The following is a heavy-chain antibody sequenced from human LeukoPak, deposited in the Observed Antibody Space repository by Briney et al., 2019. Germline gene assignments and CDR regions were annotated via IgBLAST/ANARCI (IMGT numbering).Heavy chain of an antibody. CDR1: GGSISSSSYY. CDR3: ARAGPRREGYNLDY. D-gene: IGHD5-24*01. CDR2: INYSGST. J-gene: IGHJ4*02. V-gene: IGHV4-39*07. Sequence: PSETLSLTCTVSGGSISSSSYYWGWIRQPPGKGLEWIGSINYSGSTYYNPSLKSRVTISGDTSKNQLSLKLSSVTAADTAVYYCARAGPRREGYNLDYRGQGILVTVSS.